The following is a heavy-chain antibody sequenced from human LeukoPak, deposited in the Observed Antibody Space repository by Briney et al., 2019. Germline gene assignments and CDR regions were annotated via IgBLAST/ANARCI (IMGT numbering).Heavy chain of an antibody. J-gene: IGHJ4*02. V-gene: IGHV4-30-4*08. CDR1: GGSISSGDYY. D-gene: IGHD6-19*01. CDR3: ARAVPQWLDRTFDY. CDR2: IYYSGST. Sequence: SQTLSLTCTVSGGSISSGDYYWSWIRQPPGKGLEWIGYIYYSGSTYYNPSLKSRVTISVDTSKNQFSLKLSSVTAADTAVYYCARAVPQWLDRTFDYWGQGTLVTVSS.